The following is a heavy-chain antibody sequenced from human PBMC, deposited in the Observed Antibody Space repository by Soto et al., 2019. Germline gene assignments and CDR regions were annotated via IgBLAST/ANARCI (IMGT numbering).Heavy chain of an antibody. CDR3: AIDDGLPDKGLDH. J-gene: IGHJ4*02. CDR2: IVADGTGL. V-gene: IGHV3-33*03. Sequence: QVQLVESGGGVVQPGRSLRLSCAASGFRFSNYGMHWVRQAPGKGLEWLAVIVADGTGLHYADSVRGRFTISRDNSKNTLYRRPNSLGADDTVLYFCAIDDGLPDKGLDHGGQGTLVTVSS. CDR1: GFRFSNYG.